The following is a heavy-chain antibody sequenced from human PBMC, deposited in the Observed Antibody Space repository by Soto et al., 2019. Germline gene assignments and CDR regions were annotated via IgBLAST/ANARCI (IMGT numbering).Heavy chain of an antibody. J-gene: IGHJ4*02. CDR2: IYYSGST. D-gene: IGHD6-6*01. CDR1: GGSLSSYY. CDR3: ARGYGQLAI. Sequence: PSETLSLTCSVSGGSLSSYYWSWIRQPPGKGLEWIGYIYYSGSTNYNPSLKSRLIISIDTSKNQFSLKLSSVTAADTAVYYCARGYGQLAIWGQGTQVTVSS. V-gene: IGHV4-59*01.